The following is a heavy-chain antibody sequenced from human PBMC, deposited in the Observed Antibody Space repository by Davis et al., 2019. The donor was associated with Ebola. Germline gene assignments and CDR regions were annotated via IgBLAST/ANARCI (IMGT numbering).Heavy chain of an antibody. D-gene: IGHD2-15*01. CDR2: INPSGGST. CDR3: ARDRCGSCYSSYGMDV. J-gene: IGHJ6*02. Sequence: AASVKVSCKASGYTFTSYYMHWVRQAPGLGLEWMGIINPSGGSTSYAQKFQGRVTMTRDTSTSTVYMELSSLRSEDTAVYYCARDRCGSCYSSYGMDVWGQGTTVTVSS. CDR1: GYTFTSYY. V-gene: IGHV1-46*01.